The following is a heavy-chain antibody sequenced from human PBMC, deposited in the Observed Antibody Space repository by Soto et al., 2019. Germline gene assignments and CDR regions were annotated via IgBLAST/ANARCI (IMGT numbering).Heavy chain of an antibody. CDR2: TYYRSKWYN. D-gene: IGHD2-2*01. V-gene: IGHV6-1*01. Sequence: SQTLSLTCATSWSSVSNNSAAWNWIKKSPSRGLEWLGRTYYRSKWYNDYAVSVKSRITINPDTSKNQFSLQLNSVTPEDTAVYYCARDILVTGLKYYYYYGMEVWGQGTTVTVSS. J-gene: IGHJ6*02. CDR1: WSSVSNNSAA. CDR3: ARDILVTGLKYYYYYGMEV.